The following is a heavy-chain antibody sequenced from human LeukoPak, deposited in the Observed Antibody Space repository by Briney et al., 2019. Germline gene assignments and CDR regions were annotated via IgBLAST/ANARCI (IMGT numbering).Heavy chain of an antibody. V-gene: IGHV4-38-2*02. D-gene: IGHD5-12*01. Sequence: PSETLSLTCTVSHYSISGVYYWGWIRQPPGKGLEWIGSVYHSGSTYYNPSLKSRVTMSGDTSKNQFSLELRSVTAADTAVYYCARHAESGYDRFDLWGQGTLVTVSS. CDR3: ARHAESGYDRFDL. J-gene: IGHJ5*02. CDR2: VYHSGST. CDR1: HYSISGVYY.